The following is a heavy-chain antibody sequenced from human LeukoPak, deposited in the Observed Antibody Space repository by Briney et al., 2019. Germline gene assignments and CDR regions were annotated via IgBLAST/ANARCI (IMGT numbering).Heavy chain of an antibody. V-gene: IGHV3-48*02. CDR3: ARGKIYIDY. CDR1: GFTFSSYG. Sequence: QTGGSLRLSCAASGFTFSSYGMNWVRQAPGKGLEWVSYISSGSNTIYYADSVKGRFTISRDNAKNSLYLQMNSLRYEDTAVYYCARGKIYIDYWGQGTLVAVSS. J-gene: IGHJ4*02. CDR2: ISSGSNTI.